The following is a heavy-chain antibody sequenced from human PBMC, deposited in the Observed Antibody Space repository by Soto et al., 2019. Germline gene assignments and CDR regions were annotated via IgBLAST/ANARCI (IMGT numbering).Heavy chain of an antibody. CDR3: SVYGSDAFDV. Sequence: EVQLEESGGGLVQPGGSLRLSCAASGFTVSSNYMSWVRQAPGKGLEWVSVIYSGGSTYYAGSVKGRFTISRDNSENTVYLQMNSIRADVTAVYYCSVYGSDAFDVWGQGTMVTVSS. CDR2: IYSGGST. D-gene: IGHD5-12*01. CDR1: GFTVSSNY. J-gene: IGHJ3*01. V-gene: IGHV3-66*01.